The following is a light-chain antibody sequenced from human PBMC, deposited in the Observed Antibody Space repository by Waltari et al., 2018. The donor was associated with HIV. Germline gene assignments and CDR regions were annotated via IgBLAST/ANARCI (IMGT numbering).Light chain of an antibody. Sequence: QSALTQPASVSGSPGPSITISCTGTSRAGGGYTHASWYQQPPGKTPKLMIYDVSTRPSGVSNRFSGSKSGNTASLTISGLQAEDEADYYCSSYTSSSTVVFGGGTKLTVL. CDR2: DVS. CDR1: SRAGGGYTH. J-gene: IGLJ2*01. V-gene: IGLV2-14*03. CDR3: SSYTSSSTVV.